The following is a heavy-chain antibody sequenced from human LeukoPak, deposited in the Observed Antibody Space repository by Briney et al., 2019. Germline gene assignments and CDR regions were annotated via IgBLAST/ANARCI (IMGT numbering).Heavy chain of an antibody. Sequence: GGSLRLSCAASGFTFSSYAMSWVRQAPGKGLEWVSAISGSGGSTYYADSVKGRFTISRDNSKNTLYLQMNSLRAEDTALYYCARGYDFWSGYYIDKHFDYWGQGTLVTVSP. CDR1: GFTFSSYA. V-gene: IGHV3-23*01. D-gene: IGHD3-3*01. CDR3: ARGYDFWSGYYIDKHFDY. J-gene: IGHJ4*02. CDR2: ISGSGGST.